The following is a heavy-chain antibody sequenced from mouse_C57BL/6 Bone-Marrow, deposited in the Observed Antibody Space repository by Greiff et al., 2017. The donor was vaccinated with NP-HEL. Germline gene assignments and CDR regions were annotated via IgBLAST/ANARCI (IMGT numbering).Heavy chain of an antibody. V-gene: IGHV1-26*01. CDR3: ARSGYFRYFYY. CDR1: GYTFTDYY. Sequence: EVQLQQSGPELVKPGASVKISCKASGYTFTDYYMNWVKQSHGKSLEWIGDINPNNGGTSYNQKFKGKATLTVDKSSSTAYMELRSLTSEDSAVYYCARSGYFRYFYYWGQGTTLTVSS. J-gene: IGHJ2*01. D-gene: IGHD3-1*01. CDR2: INPNNGGT.